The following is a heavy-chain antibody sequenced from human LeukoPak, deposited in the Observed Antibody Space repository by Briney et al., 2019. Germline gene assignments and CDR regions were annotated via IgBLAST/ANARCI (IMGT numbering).Heavy chain of an antibody. D-gene: IGHD5-18*01. CDR1: GFTFSNYW. CDR2: INSDGSIT. V-gene: IGHV3-74*01. J-gene: IGHJ5*01. Sequence: GGSLRLSCAASGFTFSNYWMHWVRQAPGKGLVWVSRINSDGSITTYADSVKGRFTISRDNAQNTLYLQMNSLRAEDSAVYYCARVGFSFGYDSWGQGTLVTVSS. CDR3: ARVGFSFGYDS.